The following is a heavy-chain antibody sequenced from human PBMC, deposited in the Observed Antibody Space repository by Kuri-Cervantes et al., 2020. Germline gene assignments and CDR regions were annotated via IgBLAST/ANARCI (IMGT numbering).Heavy chain of an antibody. CDR2: INGDGSST. D-gene: IGHD6-19*01. J-gene: IGHJ4*02. CDR1: GFTFSPYS. V-gene: IGHV3-74*01. CDR3: AKEDGGNLSPLIAVAN. Sequence: GESLKISCSASGFTFSPYSMHWVRQDPGKGLVWVSRINGDGSSTNYADSVKGRFTISRDNSKNTLYLQMNSLRAEDTAVYYCAKEDGGNLSPLIAVANWGQGTLVTVSS.